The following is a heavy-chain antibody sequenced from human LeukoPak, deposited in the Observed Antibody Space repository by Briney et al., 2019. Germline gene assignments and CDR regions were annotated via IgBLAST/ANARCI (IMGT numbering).Heavy chain of an antibody. CDR1: GYTFTTYE. CDR2: TNPNSGNT. V-gene: IGHV1-8*01. CDR3: ARSGHGGIDY. J-gene: IGHJ4*02. D-gene: IGHD4-23*01. Sequence: ASVKVSCKASGYTFTTYEINWVRQAAGQGLEWMGWTNPNSGNTGYAQKFQGRLTMTRNTPISTAYMELSNVRSEDTAVYYCARSGHGGIDYWGQGTLVTVSS.